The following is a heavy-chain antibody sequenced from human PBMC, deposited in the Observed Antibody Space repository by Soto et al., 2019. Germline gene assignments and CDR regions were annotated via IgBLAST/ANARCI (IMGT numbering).Heavy chain of an antibody. J-gene: IGHJ6*02. V-gene: IGHV3-53*02. CDR1: GCTVSSNY. CDR2: IYSGGST. CDR3: ARDRGVSPPTYYYYGMDV. D-gene: IGHD3-10*01. Sequence: EVQLVETGGGLIQPGGSLRLSCAASGCTVSSNYMSCVRQAPGKGLEWVSVIYSGGSTYYADSVKGRFTISRDNSKNTLYLQMNSLRAEDTAVYYCARDRGVSPPTYYYYGMDVWGQGTTVTVSS.